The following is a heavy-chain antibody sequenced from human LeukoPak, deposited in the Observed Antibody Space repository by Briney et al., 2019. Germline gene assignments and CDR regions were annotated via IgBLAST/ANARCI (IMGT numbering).Heavy chain of an antibody. V-gene: IGHV3-30*18. CDR2: KSYDGSNK. CDR3: AKPTCGNCYRYFYQYGMDV. CDR1: GFIFSNYG. D-gene: IGHD2-21*02. Sequence: PGGSLRLSCAASGFIFSNYGMHWVRQAPGKALECVEVKSYDGSNKYYADSVKGRFTISRDNSKNTLYLQMNSLRAEDTAVYYCAKPTCGNCYRYFYQYGMDVWGQGTTVTVSS. J-gene: IGHJ6*02.